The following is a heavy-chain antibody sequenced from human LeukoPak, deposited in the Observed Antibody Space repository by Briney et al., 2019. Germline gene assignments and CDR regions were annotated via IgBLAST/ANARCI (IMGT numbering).Heavy chain of an antibody. Sequence: PSETLSLTCTVSGGSISSSSYYWGWIRQPPGKGLEWIGSIYYSGSTYYNPSLKSRVTISVDTSKNQFSLKLSSVTAADTAVYYCASGSVRFLEWLSEFDYYYYYGMDVWGQGTTVTVSS. CDR3: ASGSVRFLEWLSEFDYYYYYGMDV. D-gene: IGHD3-3*01. J-gene: IGHJ6*02. V-gene: IGHV4-39*01. CDR2: IYYSGST. CDR1: GGSISSSSYY.